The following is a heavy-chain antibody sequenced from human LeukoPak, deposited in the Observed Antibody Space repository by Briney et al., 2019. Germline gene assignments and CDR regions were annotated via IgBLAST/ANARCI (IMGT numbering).Heavy chain of an antibody. CDR1: GGSISSGGYY. Sequence: SETLSLTCTVSGGSISSGGYYWSWIRQHPGKGLEWIGYIYYSGSTYYNPSLKSRVTISVDTSKNQFSLKLSSVTAADTAAYYCARSSTSCYSAFDIWGQGTMVTVSS. J-gene: IGHJ3*02. V-gene: IGHV4-31*03. D-gene: IGHD2-2*01. CDR3: ARSSTSCYSAFDI. CDR2: IYYSGST.